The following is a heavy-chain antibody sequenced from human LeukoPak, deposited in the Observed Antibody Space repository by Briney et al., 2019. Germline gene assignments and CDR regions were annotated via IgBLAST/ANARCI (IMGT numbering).Heavy chain of an antibody. V-gene: IGHV3-74*01. CDR2: INSDGSST. Sequence: GGSLRLSCAASGFTFSSYWMHWVRQAPGKGLVWVSRINSDGSSTSYADSVKGRFTISRDNAKNTLYLQMNSLRAEDTAVYYCARGTRDYGGNPYDYYYMDVWGKGTTVTVSS. CDR3: ARGTRDYGGNPYDYYYMDV. J-gene: IGHJ6*03. CDR1: GFTFSSYW. D-gene: IGHD4-23*01.